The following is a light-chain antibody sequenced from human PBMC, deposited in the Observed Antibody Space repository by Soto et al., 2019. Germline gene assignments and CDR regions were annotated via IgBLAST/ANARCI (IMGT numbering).Light chain of an antibody. J-gene: IGLJ3*02. Sequence: QCALTQPASESGSPGQSITISCTGTSSDVGAYNYVSWYQQHPGKAPKLMIYEVSNRPSGVSNRFSGSKSGNTASLTISGLQAEDEGDYYCSSYTSGSTWVFGGGTKLTVL. CDR1: SSDVGAYNY. V-gene: IGLV2-14*01. CDR2: EVS. CDR3: SSYTSGSTWV.